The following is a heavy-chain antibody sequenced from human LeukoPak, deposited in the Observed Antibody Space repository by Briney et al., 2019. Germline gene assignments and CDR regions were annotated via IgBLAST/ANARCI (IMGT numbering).Heavy chain of an antibody. CDR1: GFTFSSYA. Sequence: GGSLRLSRAASGFTFSSYAMSWVRQAPGKGLEWVSAISGSGGSTYYADSVKGRFTISRDNSKNTLYLQMNSLRAEDTAVYYCARAIEARTGVRAAGFWGQGTLVTVSS. V-gene: IGHV3-23*01. CDR3: ARAIEARTGVRAAGF. D-gene: IGHD6-6*01. CDR2: ISGSGGST. J-gene: IGHJ4*02.